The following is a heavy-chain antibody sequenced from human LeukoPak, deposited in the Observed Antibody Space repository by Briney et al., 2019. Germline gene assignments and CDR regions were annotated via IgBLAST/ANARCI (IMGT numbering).Heavy chain of an antibody. Sequence: SETLSLTCTVSGGSISSGSYYWSWIRQPAGKGLEWIGRIYSSGSTKYNPSLKSRVTMSVDTSKNQFSLKLSSVTAADTAVYYCARDYRGYSRDWGQGTLVTVSS. CDR3: ARDYRGYSRD. CDR2: IYSSGST. V-gene: IGHV4-61*02. J-gene: IGHJ4*02. D-gene: IGHD6-13*01. CDR1: GGSISSGSYY.